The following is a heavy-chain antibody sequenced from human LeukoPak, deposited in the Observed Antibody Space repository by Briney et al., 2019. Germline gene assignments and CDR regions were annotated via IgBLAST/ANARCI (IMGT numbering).Heavy chain of an antibody. Sequence: PSETLSLTCAVYGGSFSGYYWSWIRQPPGKGLEWIGEINHSGSTNYNPSLKSRVTISVDTSKNQFSLKLSSVTAADTAVYYCARANKLVVTTGSPSRRPNNWFDPRGQGTLVTVSS. CDR1: GGSFSGYY. J-gene: IGHJ5*02. V-gene: IGHV4-34*01. CDR2: INHSGST. CDR3: ARANKLVVTTGSPSRRPNNWFDP. D-gene: IGHD4-11*01.